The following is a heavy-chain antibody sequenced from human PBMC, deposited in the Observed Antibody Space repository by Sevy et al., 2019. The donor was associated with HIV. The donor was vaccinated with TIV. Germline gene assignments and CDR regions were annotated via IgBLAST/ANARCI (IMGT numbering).Heavy chain of an antibody. V-gene: IGHV1-8*01. Sequence: ASVKVSCKASGYTFTSYDINWVRQATGQGLEWMGWMNPNSGNTGYAQKFQGRDTMTRNTSISTAYMELSSLRSEDTAVYYCASNPGYSSGWYRYYFDYWGQGTLVTVSS. CDR1: GYTFTSYD. D-gene: IGHD6-19*01. J-gene: IGHJ4*02. CDR2: MNPNSGNT. CDR3: ASNPGYSSGWYRYYFDY.